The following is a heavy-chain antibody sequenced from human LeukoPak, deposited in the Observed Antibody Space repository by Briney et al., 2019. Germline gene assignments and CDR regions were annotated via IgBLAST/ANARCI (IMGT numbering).Heavy chain of an antibody. J-gene: IGHJ4*02. V-gene: IGHV4-59*12. CDR3: ARDVAATATNDY. D-gene: IGHD2-21*02. Sequence: SETLSLTCNVSGGSISSYYWSWIRQPPGKGLEWIGYIYYSGSTNYNPSLKSRVTISVDTSKNQFSLNLSSVTAADTAVYYCARDVAATATNDYWGQGTLVTVSS. CDR1: GGSISSYY. CDR2: IYYSGST.